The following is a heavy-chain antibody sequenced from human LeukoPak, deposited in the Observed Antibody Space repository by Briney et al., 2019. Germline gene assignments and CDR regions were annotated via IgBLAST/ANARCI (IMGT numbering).Heavy chain of an antibody. V-gene: IGHV4-31*03. D-gene: IGHD6-19*01. CDR2: IYYSGST. Sequence: PSETLSLTCTVSGGCISSGGYYWSWIRQHPGKGLEWIGYIYYSGSTYYNPSLKSRVTISVDTSKNQFSLKLSSVTAADTAVYYCARDSGGWFYFDYWGQGTLVTVSS. J-gene: IGHJ4*02. CDR1: GGCISSGGYY. CDR3: ARDSGGWFYFDY.